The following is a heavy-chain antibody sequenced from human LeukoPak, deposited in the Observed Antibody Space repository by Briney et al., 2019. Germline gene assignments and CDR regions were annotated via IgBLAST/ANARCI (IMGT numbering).Heavy chain of an antibody. D-gene: IGHD3-10*01. CDR2: MFYSGST. J-gene: IGHJ6*03. V-gene: IGHV4-59*01. CDR1: GGSISSYY. Sequence: TSETLSLTCTVSGGSISSYYWSWIRQPPGKGLEWIGYMFYSGSTNYNPSLKSRVTISVDTSKNQFSLKLSSVTAADTAVYFCARAPYYYGSGSYMFYYMDVWGKGTTVTISS. CDR3: ARAPYYYGSGSYMFYYMDV.